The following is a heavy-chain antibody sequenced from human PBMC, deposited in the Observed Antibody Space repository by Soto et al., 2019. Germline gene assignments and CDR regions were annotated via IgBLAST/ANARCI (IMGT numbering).Heavy chain of an antibody. CDR2: ISFSGGST. CDR3: AKAGRYFDWLLSPLYY. D-gene: IGHD3-9*01. V-gene: IGHV3-23*01. Sequence: PWGSLRFSCASCGLNFSSYAMSWVGQAQGKGLEWVSAISFSGGSTYYADSVKGRFTISRDNSKNTLYLQMNSLRAEDTAVYYCAKAGRYFDWLLSPLYYWGQGTLVTGSS. CDR1: GLNFSSYA. J-gene: IGHJ4*02.